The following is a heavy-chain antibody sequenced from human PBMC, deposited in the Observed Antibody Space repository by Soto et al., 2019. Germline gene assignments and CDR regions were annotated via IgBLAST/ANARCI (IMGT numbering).Heavy chain of an antibody. Sequence: EVQLLESGGGLVQPGGSLRLSCAASGFTFSSYAMSWVRQAPGKGLEWVSAISGSGGSTYYADSVKGRFTISRDNSKNALYLQMNSMRADYTAVYYCAKDLNRLQGDYGYYYYYGMDVWGQGTTVTVSS. J-gene: IGHJ6*02. D-gene: IGHD4-17*01. CDR1: GFTFSSYA. CDR3: AKDLNRLQGDYGYYYYYGMDV. V-gene: IGHV3-23*01. CDR2: ISGSGGST.